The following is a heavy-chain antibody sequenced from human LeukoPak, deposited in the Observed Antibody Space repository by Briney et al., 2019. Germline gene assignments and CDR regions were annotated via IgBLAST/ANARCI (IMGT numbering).Heavy chain of an antibody. D-gene: IGHD2-15*01. CDR2: IYHSGST. CDR1: GGSFSGFY. Sequence: PSETLSLTCAVYGGSFSGFYWTWIRQPPGKGLEWIGEIYHSGSTNYNPSLKSRVTISVDTSKKQFSLKLSSVTAADTAVYYCARLVVRSSRDYWGQGTLVTVSS. J-gene: IGHJ4*02. V-gene: IGHV4-34*01. CDR3: ARLVVRSSRDY.